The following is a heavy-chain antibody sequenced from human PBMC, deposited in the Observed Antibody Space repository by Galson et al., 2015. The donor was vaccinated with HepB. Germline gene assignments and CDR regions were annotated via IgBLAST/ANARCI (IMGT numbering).Heavy chain of an antibody. CDR2: ISGSGGSP. CDR3: AKDSPDDSSGYYSAYYYYYGMDV. J-gene: IGHJ6*02. V-gene: IGHV3-23*01. D-gene: IGHD3-22*01. Sequence: SLRLSCAASGFTFSSYAMSWVRQAPGKGLEWVSAISGSGGSPYYADSVKGRFTISRDNSKNTLYLQMNSLRAEDTAVYYCAKDSPDDSSGYYSAYYYYYGMDVWGQGTTVTVSS. CDR1: GFTFSSYA.